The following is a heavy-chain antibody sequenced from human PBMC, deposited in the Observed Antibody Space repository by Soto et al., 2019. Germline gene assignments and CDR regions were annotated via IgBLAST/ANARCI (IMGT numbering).Heavy chain of an antibody. CDR1: GGTISSSSYY. CDR3: ARRYGGNFDY. Sequence: SVTIPLTCTVAGGTISSSSYYWGCIRQPPGKGLEWIGYIYYSGSTNYNPSLKSRVTISVDTSKNQFSLKLSSVTAADTAVYYCARRYGGNFDYWGQGTLVTVSS. CDR2: IYYSGST. J-gene: IGHJ4*02. D-gene: IGHD3-16*01. V-gene: IGHV4-61*05.